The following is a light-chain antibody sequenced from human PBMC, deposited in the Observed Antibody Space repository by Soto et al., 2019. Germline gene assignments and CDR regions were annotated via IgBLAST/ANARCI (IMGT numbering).Light chain of an antibody. Sequence: AIQMTQSPSSLSASVGDSVTITCRASQGSSDDLGWYQQKPGKAPKLLIYAASSLERGVPSRFSGSGSGTDFTLTISSLQPEDFATSYCQQDYRYPLTFGGGTKVEIK. CDR3: QQDYRYPLT. V-gene: IGKV1-6*01. CDR1: QGSSDD. CDR2: AAS. J-gene: IGKJ4*01.